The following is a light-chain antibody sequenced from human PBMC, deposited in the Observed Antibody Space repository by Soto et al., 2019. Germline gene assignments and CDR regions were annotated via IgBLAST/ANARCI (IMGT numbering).Light chain of an antibody. CDR1: QSVSSSY. CDR2: GAS. Sequence: EIVLTQSPGTLSLSPGERATLSCRASQSVSSSYLAWYQQKPGQAHRLLIYGASGRATGIPDRFSGSGSGTDFPLTISRLEPEDFAVYYCQQSGSSPPYTFGQGTKLEIK. V-gene: IGKV3-20*01. J-gene: IGKJ2*01. CDR3: QQSGSSPPYT.